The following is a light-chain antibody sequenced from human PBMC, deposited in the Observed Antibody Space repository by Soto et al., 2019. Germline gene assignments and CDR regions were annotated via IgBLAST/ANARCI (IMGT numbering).Light chain of an antibody. Sequence: DIQMTQSPSTLSASVGHRVTITCRASQSISSWLAWYQQKPGKAPKLLLYKASSVESGVPSRFSGSGSGTEFTLTISSLQPDDFASYYCQQYNSYSRWTFGEGTKVEIK. V-gene: IGKV1-5*03. CDR3: QQYNSYSRWT. J-gene: IGKJ1*01. CDR2: KAS. CDR1: QSISSW.